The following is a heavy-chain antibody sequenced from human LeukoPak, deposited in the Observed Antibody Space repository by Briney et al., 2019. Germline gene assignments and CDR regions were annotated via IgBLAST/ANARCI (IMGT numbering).Heavy chain of an antibody. Sequence: SETLSLTCIVSGGSVRNYYWTWIRQPAGKGLQWIGRIYTNGTTKYSPSLKSRVTMSVDMSKNQFSLKLTSVTAADTAVYYCAKEDIVVVTKYIHYGMDVWGQGTTVTVSS. CDR1: GGSVRNYY. CDR3: AKEDIVVVTKYIHYGMDV. D-gene: IGHD2-15*01. V-gene: IGHV4-4*07. J-gene: IGHJ6*02. CDR2: IYTNGTT.